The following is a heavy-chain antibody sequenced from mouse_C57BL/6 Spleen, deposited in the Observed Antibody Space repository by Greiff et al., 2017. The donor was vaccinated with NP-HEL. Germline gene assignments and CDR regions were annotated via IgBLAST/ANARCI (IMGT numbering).Heavy chain of an antibody. CDR1: GYAFSSSW. CDR2: IYPGDGDT. CDR3: ARCPPDYYGSSFDY. V-gene: IGHV1-82*01. J-gene: IGHJ2*01. Sequence: VQLQQSGPELVKPGASVKISCKASGYAFSSSWMNWVKQRPGKGLEWIGRIYPGDGDTNYNGKFKGKATLTADKSSSTAYMQLSSLPSEDSAVYFCARCPPDYYGSSFDYWGQGTTLTVSS. D-gene: IGHD1-1*01.